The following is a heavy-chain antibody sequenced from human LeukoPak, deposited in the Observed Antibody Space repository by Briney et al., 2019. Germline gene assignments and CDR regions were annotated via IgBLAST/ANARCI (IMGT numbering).Heavy chain of an antibody. CDR1: GGSISSYY. D-gene: IGHD3-9*01. Sequence: SETLSLTCTVSGGSISSYYWSWIRQPPGKGLEWIGYIYYSGSTNYNPSLKSRVTISVDTSKNQFSLKLSSVTAADTAVYYCARGRDYDILTGYYHYGMDVWGQGTTVTVSS. J-gene: IGHJ6*02. CDR2: IYYSGST. V-gene: IGHV4-59*01. CDR3: ARGRDYDILTGYYHYGMDV.